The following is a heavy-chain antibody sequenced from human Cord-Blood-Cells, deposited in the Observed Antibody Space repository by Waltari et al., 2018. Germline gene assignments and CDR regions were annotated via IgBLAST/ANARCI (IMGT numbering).Heavy chain of an antibody. D-gene: IGHD6-13*01. CDR3: ARDSSSWYGGGAFDI. Sequence: QVQLVQSGAEVKKPGASVKVSCKASGYTFTSYYMHWVRQAPGQGLEWMGIINPSGGSTSYAQKFQGRVTITRDTSTSTVYMELSSLRSEDTAVYYCARDSSSWYGGGAFDIWGQGTMVTVSS. CDR1: GYTFTSYY. V-gene: IGHV1-46*01. J-gene: IGHJ3*02. CDR2: INPSGGST.